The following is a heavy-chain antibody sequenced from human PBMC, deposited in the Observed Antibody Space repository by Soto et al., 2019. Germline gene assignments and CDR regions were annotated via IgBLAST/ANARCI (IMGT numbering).Heavy chain of an antibody. V-gene: IGHV1-18*01. J-gene: IGHJ5*02. CDR1: GYTVSSYG. CDR2: ISPYNSNT. CDR3: AREIYSTSSFDP. Sequence: QVQLEQTGAEMKKPGASVKVSCKASGYTVSSYGISWVRQAPGQGLEWMGWISPYNSNTKYAQKFQGRVTMTTDTSTSTTYMELRSLRSDDTAVYYCAREIYSTSSFDPWGQGTLVTVSS. D-gene: IGHD5-12*01.